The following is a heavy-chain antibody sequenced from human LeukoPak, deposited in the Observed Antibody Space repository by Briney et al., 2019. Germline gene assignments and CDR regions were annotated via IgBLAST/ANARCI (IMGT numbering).Heavy chain of an antibody. J-gene: IGHJ4*02. CDR2: ISGSGGST. CDR1: GFTFSSYA. D-gene: IGHD6-19*01. Sequence: PGGSLRLSCAASGFTFSSYAMSWVRQAPGKGLEWVSAISGSGGSTYYADSVKGRFTISRDNAKNSLYLQMNSLRAEDTAVYYCARDLVAVAGTVDYWGQGTLVTVSS. CDR3: ARDLVAVAGTVDY. V-gene: IGHV3-23*01.